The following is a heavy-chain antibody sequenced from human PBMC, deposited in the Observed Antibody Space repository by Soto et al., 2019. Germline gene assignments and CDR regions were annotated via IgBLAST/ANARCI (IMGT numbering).Heavy chain of an antibody. CDR3: AKNMEFWSGYIQSRDVYVIDV. CDR1: GFTFSTYW. CDR2: INQDGSEK. V-gene: IGHV3-7*01. Sequence: EVQMVESGGDLVQPGGSLRLSCGASGFTFSTYWMTWVRQAPGKGLEWVANINQDGSEKYYVESVKGRFTISRDNARNSLYLQMNSLRAEDTAVYYCAKNMEFWSGYIQSRDVYVIDVWGQGNTVIVSS. J-gene: IGHJ6*02. D-gene: IGHD3-3*01.